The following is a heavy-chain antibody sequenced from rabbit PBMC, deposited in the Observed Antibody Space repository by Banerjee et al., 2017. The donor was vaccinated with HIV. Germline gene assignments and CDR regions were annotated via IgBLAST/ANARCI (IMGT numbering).Heavy chain of an antibody. CDR3: ARDRSNNGDYRFDL. CDR2: INTGSSA. D-gene: IGHD1-1*01. Sequence: QEQLVESGGGLVQPEGSLTLTCTASGFSFSSIYWICWVRQAPGKGLEWIGCINTGSSAYYASWAKGRFTISKTSSTTVTLQMTSLTAADTATYFCARDRSNNGDYRFDLWGQGTLVTVS. V-gene: IGHV1S45*01. J-gene: IGHJ4*01. CDR1: GFSFSSIYW.